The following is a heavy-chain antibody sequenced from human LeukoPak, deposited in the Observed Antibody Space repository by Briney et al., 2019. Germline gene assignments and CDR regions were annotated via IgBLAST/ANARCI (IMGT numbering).Heavy chain of an antibody. J-gene: IGHJ4*02. CDR1: GFAFSGSA. CDR3: TRKSPEGGPLDY. D-gene: IGHD1-26*01. Sequence: PGGSLRLSCAVSGFAFSGSAMHWVRQASGKGLEWVGRIRSKTNSYATAYAASVNGRFTISRDDSKNTAYLQMNSLKTEDTAFYYCTRKSPEGGPLDYWGQGALVIVSS. V-gene: IGHV3-73*01. CDR2: IRSKTNSYAT.